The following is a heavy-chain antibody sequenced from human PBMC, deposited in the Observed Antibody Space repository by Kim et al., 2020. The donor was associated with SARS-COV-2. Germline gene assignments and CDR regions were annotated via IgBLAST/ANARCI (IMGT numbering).Heavy chain of an antibody. CDR2: MSGSGGST. V-gene: IGHV3-23*01. CDR1: GFAFRSYA. Sequence: GGSLRLSCVASGFAFRSYAMSWVRQSPEKGLEWVSGMSGSGGSTEYADFVQGRFTISRDNSKNILYLQLDSLRTEDTAIYYCAKDQGPNYFGSGSPSDHWGQGTLVTVSS. J-gene: IGHJ4*02. CDR3: AKDQGPNYFGSGSPSDH. D-gene: IGHD3-10*01.